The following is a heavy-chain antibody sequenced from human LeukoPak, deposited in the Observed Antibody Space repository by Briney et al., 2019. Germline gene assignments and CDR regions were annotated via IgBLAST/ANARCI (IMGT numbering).Heavy chain of an antibody. J-gene: IGHJ4*02. D-gene: IGHD6-13*01. CDR1: GFTFSSYA. CDR2: ISGSGGST. CDR3: AKDALAAAGIYYFDY. Sequence: PGGSLRLSCAASGFTFSSYAMSWVRQAPGKGLEWVSAISGSGGSTYYADSVKGRFTISRDNSRNTLYLQMNSLRAEDTAVYYCAKDALAAAGIYYFDYWSQGTLVTVSS. V-gene: IGHV3-23*01.